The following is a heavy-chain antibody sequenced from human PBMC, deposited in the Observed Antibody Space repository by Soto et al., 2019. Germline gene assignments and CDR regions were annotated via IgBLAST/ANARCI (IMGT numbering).Heavy chain of an antibody. CDR3: ARGGEIAAAGPRTPWPYYSYGMDV. Sequence: PGESLKISCKGSGYSFTSYWIGWVRQMPGKGLEWMGIIYPGDSDTRYSPSFQGQVTISADKSISTAYLQWSSLKASDTAMYYCARGGEIAAAGPRTPWPYYSYGMDVWGQGTTVTVSS. V-gene: IGHV5-51*01. J-gene: IGHJ6*02. CDR1: GYSFTSYW. D-gene: IGHD6-13*01. CDR2: IYPGDSDT.